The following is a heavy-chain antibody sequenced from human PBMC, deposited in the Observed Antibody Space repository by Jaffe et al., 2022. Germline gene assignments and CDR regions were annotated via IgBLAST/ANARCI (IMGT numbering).Heavy chain of an antibody. CDR3: AKDISGEQQLVFDY. CDR2: ISWNSGSI. V-gene: IGHV3-9*01. Sequence: EVQLVESGGGLVQPGRSLRLSCAASGFTFDDYAMHWVRQAPGKGLEWVSGISWNSGSIGYADSVKGRFTISRDNAKNSLYLQMNSLRAEDTALYYCAKDISGEQQLVFDYWGQGTLVTVSS. D-gene: IGHD6-13*01. J-gene: IGHJ4*02. CDR1: GFTFDDYA.